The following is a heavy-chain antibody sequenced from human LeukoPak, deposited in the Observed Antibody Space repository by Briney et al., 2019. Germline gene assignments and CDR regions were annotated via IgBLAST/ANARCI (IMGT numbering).Heavy chain of an antibody. D-gene: IGHD6-19*01. CDR2: IGGSGDKT. Sequence: GGSLRLSCAASGFTFNRNAISWVRQAPGKGLEWVSTIGGSGDKTFYGDSVKGRFTISRDSSKNMVHLQMNSLTDEDTALYYCVRRGDASSGWGDHDFWGQGALVTVSS. J-gene: IGHJ4*02. V-gene: IGHV3-23*01. CDR1: GFTFNRNA. CDR3: VRRGDASSGWGDHDF.